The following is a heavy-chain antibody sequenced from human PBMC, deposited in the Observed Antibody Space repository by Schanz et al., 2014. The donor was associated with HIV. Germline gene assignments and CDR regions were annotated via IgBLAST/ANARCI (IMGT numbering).Heavy chain of an antibody. Sequence: QLHLQESGPGLVKPSETLSLTCTVSGGSISSLSHYWAWIRQPPGKGLEWIGSVYYSGTTYYNPSLKGRVTISVDPSKNQFSLKLTSVTAADTAVFYCARHYSSDWWWGQGTLVTVSS. CDR3: ARHYSSDWW. V-gene: IGHV4-39*01. D-gene: IGHD6-19*01. J-gene: IGHJ4*02. CDR2: VYYSGTT. CDR1: GGSISSLSHY.